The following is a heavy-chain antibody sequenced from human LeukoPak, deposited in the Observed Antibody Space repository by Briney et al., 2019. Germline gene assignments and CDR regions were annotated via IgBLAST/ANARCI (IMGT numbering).Heavy chain of an antibody. CDR3: ARGFFVRENPGSWFDP. J-gene: IGHJ5*02. D-gene: IGHD3-10*02. V-gene: IGHV4-30-2*01. CDR2: IHHTGNT. Sequence: PSETLSLTCTVSGGSISSGAYSWNWIRQPPGMGLEGIGYIHHTGNTFYNPSLKSRVTISVDRSKNQFSLRLTSVTAADTAVYYCARGFFVRENPGSWFDPWGQGALVTVSP. CDR1: GGSISSGAYS.